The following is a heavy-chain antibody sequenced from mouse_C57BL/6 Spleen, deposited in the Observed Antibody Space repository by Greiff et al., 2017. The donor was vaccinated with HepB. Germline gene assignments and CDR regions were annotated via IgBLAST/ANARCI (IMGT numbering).Heavy chain of an antibody. Sequence: EVKLMESGGGLVQPGGSLKLSCAASGFTFSDYYMYWVRQTPEKRLEWVAYISNGGGSTYYPDTVKGRFTISRDNAKNTLYLQMSRLKSEDTAMYYWASHYYGSSWYFDVWGTGTTVTVSS. J-gene: IGHJ1*03. CDR2: ISNGGGST. D-gene: IGHD1-1*01. CDR1: GFTFSDYY. V-gene: IGHV5-12*01. CDR3: ASHYYGSSWYFDV.